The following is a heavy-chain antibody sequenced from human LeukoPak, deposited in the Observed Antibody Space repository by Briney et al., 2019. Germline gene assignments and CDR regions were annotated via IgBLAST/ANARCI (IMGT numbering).Heavy chain of an antibody. CDR3: AKNGPAVAFDI. J-gene: IGHJ3*02. Sequence: PGGSLRLSCAASGFTFSSYSMNWVRQAPGKGLEWVSYISSSSSTIYYADSVKGRFTISRDNGNNSLYLQMNSLRAEDTAVYYCAKNGPAVAFDIWGHGTMVTVSS. V-gene: IGHV3-48*01. CDR1: GFTFSSYS. CDR2: ISSSSSTI.